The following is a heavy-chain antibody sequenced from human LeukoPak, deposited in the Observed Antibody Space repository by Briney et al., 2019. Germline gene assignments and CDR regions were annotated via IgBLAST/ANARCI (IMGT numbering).Heavy chain of an antibody. CDR3: ARDQIWLRGFDP. CDR2: IYYSGST. J-gene: IGHJ5*02. CDR1: GGSISSSSYY. D-gene: IGHD3-9*01. V-gene: IGHV4-39*07. Sequence: SETLSLTCTVSGGSISSSSYYWGWIRQPPGKGLEWIGSIYYSGSTYYNPSHKSRVTISVDTSKNQFSLKLSFVTAADTAVYYCARDQIWLRGFDPWGQGTLVTVSS.